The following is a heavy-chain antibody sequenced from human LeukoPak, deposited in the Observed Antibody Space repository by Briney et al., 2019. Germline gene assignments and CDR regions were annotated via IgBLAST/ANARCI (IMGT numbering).Heavy chain of an antibody. CDR2: VYYSGGT. CDR1: GGSINSYY. J-gene: IGHJ4*02. CDR3: ARLTQITAWYIHY. D-gene: IGHD4-23*01. V-gene: IGHV4-59*08. Sequence: PSETLSLTCTVSGGSINSYYWSWIRQPPGKGLEWIGQVYYSGGTNYNPPLKSRVSISVDTPKNQLSLKLSSVTAADTAVYYCARLTQITAWYIHYWGQGTLVTVSS.